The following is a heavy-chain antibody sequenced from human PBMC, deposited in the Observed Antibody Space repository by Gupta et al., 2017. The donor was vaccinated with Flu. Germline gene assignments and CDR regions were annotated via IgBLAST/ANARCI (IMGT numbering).Heavy chain of an antibody. D-gene: IGHD2-2*01. CDR1: GFTFNFYV. V-gene: IGHV3-23*01. CDR2: VDGTGVDT. J-gene: IGHJ5*01. Sequence: DVQVSESGGGLVQPGGSLRLSCVGSGFTFNFYVMAWVRQAPGKGLELVAAVDGTGVDTKFADSVKGRFTISRDNSENTLHLQMHTLRVEDTATYYCAKGYCSSRTSCYFFFDSWGRGTLVTVSS. CDR3: AKGYCSSRTSCYFFFDS.